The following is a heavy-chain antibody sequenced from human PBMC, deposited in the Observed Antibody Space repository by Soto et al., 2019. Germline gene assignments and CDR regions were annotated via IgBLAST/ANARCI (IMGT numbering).Heavy chain of an antibody. J-gene: IGHJ6*03. V-gene: IGHV3-48*01. Sequence: GGSLRLSCAASGFTFSSYSMNWVRQAPGKGLEWVSYISSSSSTIYYADSVKGRFTISRDNAKNSLYLQMNSLRAEDTAVYYCAREACMLGYSCSYYYYMDVWGKGTTVTVSS. CDR1: GFTFSSYS. CDR3: AREACMLGYSCSYYYYMDV. CDR2: ISSSSSTI. D-gene: IGHD2-21*01.